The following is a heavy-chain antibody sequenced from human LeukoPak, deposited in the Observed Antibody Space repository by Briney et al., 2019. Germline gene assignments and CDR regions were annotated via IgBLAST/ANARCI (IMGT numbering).Heavy chain of an antibody. V-gene: IGHV3-30*02. D-gene: IGHD6-13*01. CDR2: IRYDGSNK. J-gene: IGHJ4*02. CDR1: GFTFSSYG. Sequence: GGSLRLSCAASGFTFSSYGMHWVRQAPGKGLEWVAFIRYDGSNKYYADSVKGRFTIFRDNSKNTLYLQMNSLRAEDTAVYYCARWQQLIHYFDYWGQGTLVTVSS. CDR3: ARWQQLIHYFDY.